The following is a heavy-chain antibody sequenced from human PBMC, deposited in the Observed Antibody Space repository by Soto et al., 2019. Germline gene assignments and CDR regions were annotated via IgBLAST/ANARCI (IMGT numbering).Heavy chain of an antibody. CDR1: GGSIINYY. J-gene: IGHJ4*02. D-gene: IGHD5-18*01. Sequence: SETLSVTCIVAGGSIINYYWSWSRQPPGKGLEWIGYIYYSGSTNYNPSLTSRVTISVDTSKNQFSLKLSSVTAADTAVYYCARHRYSYGVYYFDYWGQGTLVTVS. CDR3: ARHRYSYGVYYFDY. V-gene: IGHV4-59*08. CDR2: IYYSGST.